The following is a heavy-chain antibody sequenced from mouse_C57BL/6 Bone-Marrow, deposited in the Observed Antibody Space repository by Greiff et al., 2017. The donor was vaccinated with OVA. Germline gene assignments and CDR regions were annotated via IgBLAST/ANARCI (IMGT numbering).Heavy chain of an antibody. D-gene: IGHD1-1*01. CDR1: GYTFTSYW. CDR2: IDPSDSET. Sequence: QVQLQQSGAELVRPGSSVKLSCKASGYTFTSYWMHWVKQRPIQGLEWIGNIDPSDSETHYNQKFKDKATLTVDKSSSTAYMQLSSLTSEDSAVYYCARGFYYYGSSYYWYFDVWGTGTTVTVSS. V-gene: IGHV1-52*01. J-gene: IGHJ1*03. CDR3: ARGFYYYGSSYYWYFDV.